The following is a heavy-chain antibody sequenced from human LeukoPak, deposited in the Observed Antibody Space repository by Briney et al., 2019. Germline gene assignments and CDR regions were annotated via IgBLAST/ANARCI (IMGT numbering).Heavy chain of an antibody. Sequence: ASVKVSCKASGYTFTGYYMHWVRQAPGQGLEWMGWINPNSGGTNYAQKFQGRVTMTRDTSISTAYMELSSLRSEDTAVYYCATDREYYFDYWGQGTLVTVSS. CDR2: INPNSGGT. J-gene: IGHJ4*02. CDR3: ATDREYYFDY. CDR1: GYTFTGYY. V-gene: IGHV1-2*02.